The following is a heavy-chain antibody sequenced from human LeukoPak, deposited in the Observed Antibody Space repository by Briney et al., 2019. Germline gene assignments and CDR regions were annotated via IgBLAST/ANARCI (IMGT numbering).Heavy chain of an antibody. V-gene: IGHV4-34*01. CDR2: INHSGST. Sequence: SETLSLTCAVYGGSFSGDFWSWIRQSPGKGLEWIGEINHSGSTNYNPSLKSRVTISVDTSKNQFSLKLSSVTAADTAVYYCARRKGYVGWFDPWGQGTLVTVSS. CDR3: ARRKGYVGWFDP. D-gene: IGHD1-1*01. CDR1: GGSFSGDF. J-gene: IGHJ5*02.